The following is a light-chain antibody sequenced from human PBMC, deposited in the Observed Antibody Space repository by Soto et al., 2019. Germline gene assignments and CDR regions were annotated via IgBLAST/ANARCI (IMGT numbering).Light chain of an antibody. CDR2: SNS. J-gene: IGLJ1*01. V-gene: IGLV1-40*01. Sequence: QSALTQPPSVSGAPGQRVTISCTGSSSNIGAGYDVHWYQQLPGTAPKLLIYSNSNRPSGVPDRFSGSKSGTSASLAITGLQAEDEADYYCQSYDSSLSGSNVFGTGTKVTVL. CDR3: QSYDSSLSGSNV. CDR1: SSNIGAGYD.